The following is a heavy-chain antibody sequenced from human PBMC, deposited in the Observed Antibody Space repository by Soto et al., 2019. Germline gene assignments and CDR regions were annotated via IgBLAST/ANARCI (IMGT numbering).Heavy chain of an antibody. CDR1: GGTFGSYA. D-gene: IGHD6-6*01. J-gene: IGHJ5*02. CDR2: IIPIFGTA. CDR3: ARSIAARPRWFDP. V-gene: IGHV1-69*13. Sequence: SVKVSCKASGGTFGSYAISWVRQAPGQGLEWMGGIIPIFGTANYAQKFQGRVTITADESTSTAYMELSSLRSEDTAVYYCARSIAARPRWFDPWGQGTLVTVSS.